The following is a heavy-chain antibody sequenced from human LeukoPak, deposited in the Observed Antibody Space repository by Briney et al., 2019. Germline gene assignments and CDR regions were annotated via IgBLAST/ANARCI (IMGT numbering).Heavy chain of an antibody. D-gene: IGHD7-27*01. V-gene: IGHV5-51*01. J-gene: IGHJ4*02. Sequence: GESLKISCKGSGNNFTSYWIGWVRQMPGKGLEWMGIIYPGDSDTRYSPSFQGQVTISVDKSISTAYLQWSSLKASDTAMHYCTRVSSLGIYFDYWGQGTLVTVSS. CDR3: TRVSSLGIYFDY. CDR1: GNNFTSYW. CDR2: IYPGDSDT.